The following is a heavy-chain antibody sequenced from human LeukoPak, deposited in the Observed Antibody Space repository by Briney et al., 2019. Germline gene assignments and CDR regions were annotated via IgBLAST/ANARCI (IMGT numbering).Heavy chain of an antibody. Sequence: SVKVSCKASGGTFSSYAISWVRQAPGQGLEWMGGIIPIFGTANYAQKFQGRVTITTDESTSTAYMELSSLRSEDTAVYYCAREGCIAAAGCNWFDPWGQGTLVTVSS. V-gene: IGHV1-69*05. D-gene: IGHD6-13*01. CDR1: GGTFSSYA. CDR3: AREGCIAAAGCNWFDP. CDR2: IIPIFGTA. J-gene: IGHJ5*02.